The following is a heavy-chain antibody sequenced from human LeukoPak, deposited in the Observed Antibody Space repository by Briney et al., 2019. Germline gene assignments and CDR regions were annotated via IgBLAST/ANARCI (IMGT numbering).Heavy chain of an antibody. D-gene: IGHD1-26*01. Sequence: ASVKVSCKVSGYTLTELSMHWVRQAPGKGLEWMGGFDPEDGETIYAQKFQGRVTMTRDMSTSTVYMELSSLRSEDTAVYYCARVGGGVGFDPWGQGTLVTVSS. CDR1: GYTLTELS. CDR2: FDPEDGET. CDR3: ARVGGGVGFDP. V-gene: IGHV1-24*01. J-gene: IGHJ5*02.